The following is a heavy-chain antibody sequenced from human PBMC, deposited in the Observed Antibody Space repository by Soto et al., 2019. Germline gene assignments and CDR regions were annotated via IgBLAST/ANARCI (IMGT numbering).Heavy chain of an antibody. V-gene: IGHV4-31*03. J-gene: IGHJ3*02. D-gene: IGHD3-3*01. CDR1: GGSIISGGYY. CDR3: ARVADFSGDDAFES. CDR2: IYYSGST. Sequence: SETLSLTCTVSGGSIISGGYYWSLIRQHPGKGLEWIGYIYYSGSTYYNPSLKSRVTISVDTSKNQFSPKLSSVTAADTAVYYWARVADFSGDDAFESWGQGTMVTVSS.